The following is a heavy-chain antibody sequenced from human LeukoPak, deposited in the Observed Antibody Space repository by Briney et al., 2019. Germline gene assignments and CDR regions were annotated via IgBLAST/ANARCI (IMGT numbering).Heavy chain of an antibody. CDR2: IYYSGST. J-gene: IGHJ4*02. CDR1: GGSVSSGSYY. CDR3: ARGDIVVVPAPFDY. Sequence: PSETLSLTCTVSGGSVSSGSYYWSWIRQPPGKGLEWIGYIYYSGSTNYNPSLKSRVTISVDTSKNQFSLKLSSVTAADTAVYYCARGDIVVVPAPFDYWGQGTLVTVSS. D-gene: IGHD2-2*01. V-gene: IGHV4-61*01.